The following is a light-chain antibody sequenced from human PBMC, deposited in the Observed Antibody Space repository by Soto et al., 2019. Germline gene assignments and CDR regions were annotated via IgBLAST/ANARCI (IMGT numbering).Light chain of an antibody. CDR2: DVT. Sequence: QSALTQSPSASGSPGQSVPISCTGTSSDIGGYNSVSWYQQHPGKAPKVMIYDVTKRPSGVPDRFSGSKSGNTASLTVSALQAEDEADYYCSSYTDRKNLVFGTGTKLTVL. CDR1: SSDIGGYNS. J-gene: IGLJ1*01. V-gene: IGLV2-8*01. CDR3: SSYTDRKNLV.